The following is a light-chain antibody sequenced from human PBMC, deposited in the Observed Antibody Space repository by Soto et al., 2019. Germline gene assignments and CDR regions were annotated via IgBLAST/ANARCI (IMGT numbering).Light chain of an antibody. CDR1: SSNIGTGFV. CDR3: QSYDSSLGAVV. J-gene: IGLJ2*01. V-gene: IGLV1-40*01. CDR2: GTT. Sequence: QSVLTQPPSVSGAPGQRVTFSCTGSSSNIGTGFVVHWYQQIPGTAPRLLIYGTTNRPSGVPDRFSGSKSGTSASLAITGLQAEDEADYYCQSYDSSLGAVVFGGGTKLTVL.